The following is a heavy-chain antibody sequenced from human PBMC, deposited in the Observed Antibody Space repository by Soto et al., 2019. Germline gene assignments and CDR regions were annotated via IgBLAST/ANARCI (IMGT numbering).Heavy chain of an antibody. CDR2: IYYSGST. CDR3: ARPLYGSGSYYKSWFDP. V-gene: IGHV4-39*01. J-gene: IGHJ5*02. CDR1: VGSISSSSYY. D-gene: IGHD3-10*01. Sequence: SETLSLTCTVSVGSISSSSYYWGWIRQPPGKGLEWIGSIYYSGSTYYNPSLKSRVTISVDTSKNQFSLKLSSVTAADTAVYYCARPLYGSGSYYKSWFDPWGQGTLVTVSS.